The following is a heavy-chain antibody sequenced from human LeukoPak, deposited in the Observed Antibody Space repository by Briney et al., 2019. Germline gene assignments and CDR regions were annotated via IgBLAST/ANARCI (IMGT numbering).Heavy chain of an antibody. Sequence: SETLSLTCTVSGYSISSGYYWGWIRQSPGKGLEWIGSVYHSGSTNYNPSLKSRVTISVDTSKNQFSLKMSSVTAADTAVYYCARGYGSGSYYSYWGQGTLVTVSS. J-gene: IGHJ4*02. CDR1: GYSISSGYY. V-gene: IGHV4-38-2*02. CDR3: ARGYGSGSYYSY. D-gene: IGHD3-10*01. CDR2: VYHSGST.